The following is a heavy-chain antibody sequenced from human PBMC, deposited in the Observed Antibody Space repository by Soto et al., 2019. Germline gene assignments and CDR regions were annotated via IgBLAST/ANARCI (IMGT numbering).Heavy chain of an antibody. V-gene: IGHV4-30-4*01. J-gene: IGHJ3*01. CDR2: IYDSGIT. Sequence: QVQLQESGPGLVKPSQTLPLACTVSGGSVGSGEYYYSWIRQPPGKGLEWIGYIYDSGITNYTPSLKGRVTMSLDRSNNQVSLKLSSVTAADTAVYFCARDVAHGYTENVWGQGTMVTVSS. CDR1: GGSVGSGEYY. CDR3: ARDVAHGYTENV. D-gene: IGHD5-18*01.